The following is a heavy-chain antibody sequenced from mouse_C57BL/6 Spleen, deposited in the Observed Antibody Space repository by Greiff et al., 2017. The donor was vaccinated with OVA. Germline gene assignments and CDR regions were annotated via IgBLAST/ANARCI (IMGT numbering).Heavy chain of an antibody. Sequence: QVQLQQPGAELVMPGASVKLSCKASGYTFTSYWMHWVKQRPGQGLEWIGEIDPSDSYTNYNQKFKGKSTLTVDKSSSTAYMQLSSLTSDDSAVYYCARMGAFYYGSSFDYWGQGTTLTVSS. J-gene: IGHJ2*01. D-gene: IGHD1-1*01. CDR2: IDPSDSYT. V-gene: IGHV1-69*01. CDR1: GYTFTSYW. CDR3: ARMGAFYYGSSFDY.